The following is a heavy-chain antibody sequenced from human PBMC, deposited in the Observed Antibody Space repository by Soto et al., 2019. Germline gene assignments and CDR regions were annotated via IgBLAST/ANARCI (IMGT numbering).Heavy chain of an antibody. CDR2: IFHDGMA. CDR3: AQHDRYARHS. V-gene: IGHV4-4*02. J-gene: IGHJ4*02. Sequence: QVQLQEPGPGLVKPSGTLSLTCTVSGGSHWDSWVRQAPGKGLEGIVQIFHDGMASYDPSLQTQVTISIEKSRNQNSLNVPSLTAAYTAIYYCAQHDRYARHSWGQGALVVVSS. CDR1: GGSHW. D-gene: IGHD6-6*01.